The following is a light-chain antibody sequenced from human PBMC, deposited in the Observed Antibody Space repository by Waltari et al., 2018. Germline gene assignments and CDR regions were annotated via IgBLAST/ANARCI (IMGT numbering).Light chain of an antibody. Sequence: QSALTQPRSVSGSPGRSVIIPCTGPSSVVGVWTDCLCYQQYPGQAPKLIIYDVSDRPSGVPDRFSGSKSGNTASLTISGLQSEDEADYYCCSYAGSYTFAIFGGGTKLTVL. CDR3: CSYAGSYTFAI. V-gene: IGLV2-11*02. CDR2: DVS. CDR1: SSVVGVWTD. J-gene: IGLJ2*01.